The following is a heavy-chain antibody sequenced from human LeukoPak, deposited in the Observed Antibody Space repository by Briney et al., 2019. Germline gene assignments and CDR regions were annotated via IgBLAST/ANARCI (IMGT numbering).Heavy chain of an antibody. Sequence: ASVKVSCKASGYTFTNYYIHWVRQAPGQGLEWMGWINSNRGGTNYAQKFQGRVTMTRDTSISTAYMELSRLRSDDTAVYYCATDHCTRTNCYEDYYHGMDVWGQGTTVTVSS. CDR2: INSNRGGT. D-gene: IGHD2-2*01. CDR1: GYTFTNYY. J-gene: IGHJ6*02. V-gene: IGHV1-2*02. CDR3: ATDHCTRTNCYEDYYHGMDV.